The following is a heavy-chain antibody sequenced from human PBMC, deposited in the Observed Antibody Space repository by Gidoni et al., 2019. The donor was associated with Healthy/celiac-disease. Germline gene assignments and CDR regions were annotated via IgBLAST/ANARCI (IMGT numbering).Heavy chain of an antibody. V-gene: IGHV3-23*01. D-gene: IGHD2-21*02. CDR2: ISGSGGST. CDR1: ACPFRSYA. J-gene: IGHJ6*02. Sequence: EVQLLESGGGLVQPGGCLRLPCAASACPFRSYAMSWVRHAPGKGLEWVSAISGSGGSTYYADSVKGQFTISRDNSKNTLYLQMNGLRAEDTAVYYCAKDRSPVVTYGMDVWGQGTTVTVSS. CDR3: AKDRSPVVTYGMDV.